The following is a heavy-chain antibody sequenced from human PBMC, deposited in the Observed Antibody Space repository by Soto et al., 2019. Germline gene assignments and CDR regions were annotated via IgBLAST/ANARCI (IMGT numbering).Heavy chain of an antibody. CDR1: GFNFSTYY. V-gene: IGHV3-7*01. CDR3: VRGGAALPH. CDR2: IAEDGSKK. D-gene: IGHD1-26*01. J-gene: IGHJ4*02. Sequence: EVQLVESGGDLVQPGGSLRLSCAASGFNFSTYYMGWVRQAPGKGLEWVANIAEDGSKKDYADSVKGRFTVSRDNADNSLHLQMHSLRVEDTALYYCVRGGAALPHWGQGAWVIVSS.